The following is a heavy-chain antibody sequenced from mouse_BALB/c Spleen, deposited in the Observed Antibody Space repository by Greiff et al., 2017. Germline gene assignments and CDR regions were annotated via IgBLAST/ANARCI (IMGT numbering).Heavy chain of an antibody. CDR2: ISNGGGST. CDR1: GFTFSSYT. CDR3: ARHGNAYYYAMDY. D-gene: IGHD2-1*01. Sequence: EVQGVESGGGLVQPGGSLKLSCAASGFTFSSYTMSWVRQTPEKRLEWVAYISNGGGSTYYPDTVKGRFTISRDNAKNTLYLQMSSLKSEDTAMYYCARHGNAYYYAMDYWGQGTSVTVSS. J-gene: IGHJ4*01. V-gene: IGHV5-12-2*01.